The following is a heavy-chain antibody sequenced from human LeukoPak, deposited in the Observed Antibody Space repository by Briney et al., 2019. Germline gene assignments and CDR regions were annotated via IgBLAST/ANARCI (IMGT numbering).Heavy chain of an antibody. Sequence: SETLSLTCTVSGGSISSYYWSWIRQPPGKGLEWIGYIYYSGSTNYNPSLKSRVTISVDTSKNLFSLKLSSVTAADTAVYYCARDLGGHFDYWGQGTLVTVSS. D-gene: IGHD3-10*01. CDR2: IYYSGST. CDR3: ARDLGGHFDY. J-gene: IGHJ4*02. CDR1: GGSISSYY. V-gene: IGHV4-59*01.